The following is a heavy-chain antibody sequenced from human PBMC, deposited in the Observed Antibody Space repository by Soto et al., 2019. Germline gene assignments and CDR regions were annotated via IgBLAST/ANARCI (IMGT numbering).Heavy chain of an antibody. CDR2: IYYSGST. V-gene: IGHV4-59*08. D-gene: IGHD5-12*01. CDR3: ARGGYDPYYFDY. CDR1: GGSISSYY. Sequence: SETLSLTCTVSGGSISSYYWSWIRQPPGKGLEWIGYIYYSGSTYYNPSLKSRVTISVDTSKNQFSLKLSSVTAADTAVYYCARGGYDPYYFDYWGQGTLVTVSS. J-gene: IGHJ4*02.